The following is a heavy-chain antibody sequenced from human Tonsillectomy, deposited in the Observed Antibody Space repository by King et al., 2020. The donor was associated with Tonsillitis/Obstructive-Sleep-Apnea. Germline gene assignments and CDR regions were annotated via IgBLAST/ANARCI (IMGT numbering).Heavy chain of an antibody. D-gene: IGHD5-18*01. J-gene: IGHJ4*02. V-gene: IGHV4-39*01. Sequence: QLQESGPGLVKPSETLSLTCTVSGGSISSSRYFWGWIRQPPGQGLEWIGNIYYSGSTYYNPSLKSRVTISVDTSKNQFSLKLSSVTAADTAVYYCARRPSYTYGYKYYFDYWGQGTLVTVSS. CDR3: ARRPSYTYGYKYYFDY. CDR1: GGSISSSRYF. CDR2: IYYSGST.